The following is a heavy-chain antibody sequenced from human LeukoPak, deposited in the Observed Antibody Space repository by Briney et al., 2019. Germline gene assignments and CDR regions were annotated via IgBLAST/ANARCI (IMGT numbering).Heavy chain of an antibody. D-gene: IGHD4-23*01. CDR3: ARCRDGGRGEAADY. CDR2: IYDAAST. V-gene: IGHV4-39*07. CDR1: GGSISSDNYY. Sequence: SETLSLTCTVSGGSISSDNYYWGRMRQTPGKGLDWIGSIYDAASTNYHPSLKSRVTIALDTSKNQVSLRLTSMTAADTAVYYCARCRDGGRGEAADYWGQGTLVAVSS. J-gene: IGHJ4*02.